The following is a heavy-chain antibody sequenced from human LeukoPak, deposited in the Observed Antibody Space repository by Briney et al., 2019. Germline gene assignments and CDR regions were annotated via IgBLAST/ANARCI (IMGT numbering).Heavy chain of an antibody. CDR1: GYTFTSYD. CDR3: ARGSELWSNAFDI. CDR2: MNPNSGNT. Sequence: ASVRVSCKASGYTFTSYDINWVRQATGQGLEWMGWMNPNSGNTGYAQEFQGRVTMTRNTSISTAYMELSSLRSEDTAVYYCARGSELWSNAFDIWGQGTMVTVSS. J-gene: IGHJ3*02. D-gene: IGHD5-18*01. V-gene: IGHV1-8*01.